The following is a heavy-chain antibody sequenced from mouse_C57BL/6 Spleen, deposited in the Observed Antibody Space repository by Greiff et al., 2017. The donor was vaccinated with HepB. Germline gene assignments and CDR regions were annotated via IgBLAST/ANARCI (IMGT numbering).Heavy chain of an antibody. CDR2: IDPSDSYT. V-gene: IGHV1-59*01. D-gene: IGHD2-5*01. J-gene: IGHJ2*01. CDR1: GYTFTSYW. CDR3: ARDSTLDY. Sequence: QVQLQQPGAELVRPGPSVKLSCKASGYTFTSYWMHWVKQRPGQGLEWIGVIDPSDSYTNYNQKFKGKATLTVDTSSSTAYMQLSSLTSEDSAVYYCARDSTLDYWGQGTTLTVSS.